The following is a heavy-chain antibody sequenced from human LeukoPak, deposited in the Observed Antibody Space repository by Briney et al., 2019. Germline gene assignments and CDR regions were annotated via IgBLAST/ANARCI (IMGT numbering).Heavy chain of an antibody. CDR1: GYTFTSYA. CDR3: ARAPVAYNWFDP. CDR2: INAGNGNT. Sequence: GASVKVSCKASGYTFTSYAMHWVRQAPGQRLEWMGWINAGNGNTKYSQKFQGRVTITRDTSASTAYMELSSLRSEDTAVYYCARAPVAYNWFDPWGQGTLVTVSS. D-gene: IGHD6-19*01. J-gene: IGHJ5*02. V-gene: IGHV1-3*01.